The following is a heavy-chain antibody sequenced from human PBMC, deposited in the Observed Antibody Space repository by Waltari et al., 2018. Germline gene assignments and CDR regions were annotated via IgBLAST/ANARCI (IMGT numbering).Heavy chain of an antibody. CDR2: INQEGSGK. J-gene: IGHJ4*02. D-gene: IGHD6-13*01. CDR1: GFTFSNNW. V-gene: IGHV3-7*01. Sequence: EVQLVESGGGLVQPGGSLRLSCAASGFTFSNNWMTWVRQAPGRGLGWVANINQEGSGKYSGESWKGRFTISRDNAKNSLYLQLNSLRADDTAVYYCTRGGDDSSWYWRNWGQGTLVTVSS. CDR3: TRGGDDSSWYWRN.